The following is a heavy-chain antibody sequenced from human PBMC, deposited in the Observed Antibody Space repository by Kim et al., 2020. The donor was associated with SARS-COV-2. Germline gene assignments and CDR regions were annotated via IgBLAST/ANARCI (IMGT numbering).Heavy chain of an antibody. CDR2: INPNSGDK. CDR1: GYTFTGYY. CDR3: VRGLKSGGY. J-gene: IGHJ4*02. V-gene: IGHV1-2*02. D-gene: IGHD1-26*01. Sequence: ASVKVSCKASGYTFTGYYIHWVRQAPGQGLEWMGWINPNSGDKDYAQNFQGRVTMTRDTSITTAYMELSSLTSDDTAVYFCVRGLKSGGYWGQGTLVTVS.